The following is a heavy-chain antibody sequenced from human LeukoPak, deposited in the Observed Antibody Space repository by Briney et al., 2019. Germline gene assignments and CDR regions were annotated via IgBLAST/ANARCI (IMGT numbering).Heavy chain of an antibody. Sequence: SVKVSCKASGYTFTSYGISWVRQAPGQGLEWMGWISAYNGNTNYAQKLQGRVTMTTDTSTSTAYMELRSLRSDDTAVYYCARDLSNYYDSSGYPQPFDYWGQGTLVTVSS. J-gene: IGHJ4*02. D-gene: IGHD3-22*01. CDR3: ARDLSNYYDSSGYPQPFDY. V-gene: IGHV1-18*01. CDR2: ISAYNGNT. CDR1: GYTFTSYG.